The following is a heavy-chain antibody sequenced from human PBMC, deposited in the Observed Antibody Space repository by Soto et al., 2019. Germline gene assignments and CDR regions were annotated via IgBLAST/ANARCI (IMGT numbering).Heavy chain of an antibody. J-gene: IGHJ4*02. V-gene: IGHV3-33*01. CDR3: ARDGIGGTVFRGFCDY. CDR1: GSIFSGYG. CDR2: IWYDGSNK. Sequence: QTYLVESGGGVVQPGGSLRLSCVASGSIFSGYGMHWVRQAPGKGLEWVAVIWYDGSNKYYADSVKGRFTISRDNSKNMLYLKMDSLRAEDTAVYYCARDGIGGTVFRGFCDYWGQGTLVTVSS. D-gene: IGHD1-7*01.